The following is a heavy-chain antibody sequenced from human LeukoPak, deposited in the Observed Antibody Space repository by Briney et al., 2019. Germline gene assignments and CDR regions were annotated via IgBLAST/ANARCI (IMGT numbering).Heavy chain of an antibody. CDR3: ARAYYDSSGYYPHAFHI. D-gene: IGHD3-22*01. Sequence: GGSLRLSCAASGFTFAEYGMSWVRQAPGKGLEWVSGINWSGGSTGYADSVKGRFTISRDNSKNTLYLQMNSLRAEDTAVYYCARAYYDSSGYYPHAFHIWGQGTMVTVSS. J-gene: IGHJ3*02. V-gene: IGHV3-20*04. CDR1: GFTFAEYG. CDR2: INWSGGST.